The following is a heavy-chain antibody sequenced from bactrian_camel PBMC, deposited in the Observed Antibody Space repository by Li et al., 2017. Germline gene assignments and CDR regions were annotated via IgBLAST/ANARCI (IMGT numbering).Heavy chain of an antibody. Sequence: HVQLVESGGGSVQAGGSLTLSCVTSGNSIRTYFVGWVRQAPGKAHEGIAGIRRDGDEYYAGSVKGRFTISQDNAKNIIYLQMSSLTPDDTAMYYCAAGTRIIVGDYCDGITDWGQGTQVTVS. J-gene: IGHJ4*01. CDR3: AAGTRIIVGDYCDGITD. D-gene: IGHD3*01. CDR2: IRRDGDE. CDR1: GNSIRTYF. V-gene: IGHV3S6*01.